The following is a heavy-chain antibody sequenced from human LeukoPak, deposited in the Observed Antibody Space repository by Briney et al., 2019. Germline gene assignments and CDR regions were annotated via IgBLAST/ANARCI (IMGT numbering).Heavy chain of an antibody. D-gene: IGHD2-2*03. CDR2: ISGSGGST. CDR1: GFTFSSYA. V-gene: IGHV3-23*01. CDR3: AKGLFGYCSSTSCYVFDY. Sequence: GSLRLSCAASGFTFSSYAMSWVRQAPGKGLEWVSAISGSGGSTYYADSVKGRFTISRDNSKNTLYLQMNSLRAEDTAVYYCAKGLFGYCSSTSCYVFDYWGQGTLVTVSS. J-gene: IGHJ4*02.